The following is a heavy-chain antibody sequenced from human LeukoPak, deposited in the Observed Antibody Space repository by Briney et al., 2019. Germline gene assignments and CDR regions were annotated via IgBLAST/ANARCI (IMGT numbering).Heavy chain of an antibody. CDR3: ARDQRYYYDSSGYYLRAFDI. V-gene: IGHV1-2*02. CDR2: INPNSGGT. J-gene: IGHJ3*02. Sequence: ASVKVSCKASGYTFTGYYMHWVRQAPGQGLEWMGWINPNSGGTNYAQKFQGRVTMTRDTSISTAYMELSRLRSDDTAVYYCARDQRYYYDSSGYYLRAFDIWGQGTMVTVSS. CDR1: GYTFTGYY. D-gene: IGHD3-22*01.